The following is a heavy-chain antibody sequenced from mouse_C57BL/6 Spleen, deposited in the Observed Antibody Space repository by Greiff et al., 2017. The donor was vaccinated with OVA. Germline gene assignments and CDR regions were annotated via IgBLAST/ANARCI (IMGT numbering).Heavy chain of an antibody. Sequence: QVQLQQSGAELVKPGASVKLSCKASGYTFTSYWMHWVKQRPGRGLEWIGRIDPNSGGTKYNEKFKSKATLTVDKPSSTAYMQLSSLTSEDSAVYYCARLATGNYGSLPFDYWGQGTTLTVSS. CDR2: IDPNSGGT. D-gene: IGHD1-1*01. CDR1: GYTFTSYW. CDR3: ARLATGNYGSLPFDY. V-gene: IGHV1-72*01. J-gene: IGHJ2*01.